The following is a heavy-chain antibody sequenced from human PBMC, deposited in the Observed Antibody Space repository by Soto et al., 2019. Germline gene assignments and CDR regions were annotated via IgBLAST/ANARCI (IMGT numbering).Heavy chain of an antibody. Sequence: QVQLVESGGGLVKPGGSLRLSCAASGFSFGDSYMSWIRQSAGKGLEWLSYISGGSSYTKYAESVKGRFTISRDNARRSLFLQVNGLRADDTAIYYCAKTTVADSGYYFDPWCQGTMVTVSS. CDR3: AKTTVADSGYYFDP. CDR1: GFSFGDSY. CDR2: ISGGSSYT. J-gene: IGHJ4*02. V-gene: IGHV3-11*05. D-gene: IGHD6-19*01.